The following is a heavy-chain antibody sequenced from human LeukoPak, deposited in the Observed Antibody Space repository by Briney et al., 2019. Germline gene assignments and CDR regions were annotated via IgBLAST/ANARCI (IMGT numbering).Heavy chain of an antibody. J-gene: IGHJ4*02. CDR1: GYSISSGYY. D-gene: IGHD6-13*01. Sequence: SETLSLTCTVSGYSISSGYYWGWIRQPPGKGLEWIGSIYHSGSTYYNPSLKSRVTISVDTSKNQFSLKLSSVTAADTAVYYCAREIPGYSSSWYFDYWGQGTLVTVSS. CDR3: AREIPGYSSSWYFDY. V-gene: IGHV4-38-2*02. CDR2: IYHSGST.